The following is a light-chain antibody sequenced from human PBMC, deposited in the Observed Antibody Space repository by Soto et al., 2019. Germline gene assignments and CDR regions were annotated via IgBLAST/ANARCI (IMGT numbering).Light chain of an antibody. J-gene: IGLJ2*01. CDR3: SSYTSSSTVV. CDR2: DVT. V-gene: IGLV2-14*01. Sequence: QSALTQPASVSGSPGQSITISCTATSSDVGAYNYVSWYQQHPGKAPKLMIYDVTNRPSGVSNRFSGSKSGNTASLTISGLQAEDEADYYCSSYTSSSTVVFGGGTKLPS. CDR1: SSDVGAYNY.